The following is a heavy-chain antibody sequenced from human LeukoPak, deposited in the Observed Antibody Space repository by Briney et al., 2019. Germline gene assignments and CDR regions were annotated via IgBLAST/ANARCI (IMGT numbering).Heavy chain of an antibody. CDR1: GYTFTNNY. CDR3: ARDQEGFDY. V-gene: IGHV1-46*01. J-gene: IGHJ4*02. CDR2: IYPRDGST. Sequence: GASVKVSCKASGYTFTNNYLHWVGQAPGQGLEWMGMIYPRDGSTSYAQNFQGRVTVTRDTSTTTVHMELRGLRSEDTAVYYCARDQEGFDYWGQGTVVTVSS.